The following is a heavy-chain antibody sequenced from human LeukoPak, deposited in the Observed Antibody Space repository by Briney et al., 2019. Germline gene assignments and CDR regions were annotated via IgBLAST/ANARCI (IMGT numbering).Heavy chain of an antibody. CDR1: GFTFSSYA. Sequence: PGGSLRLSCAASGFTFSSYAMSWFRRAPGKGLEWVGFIRSKAYGGTTEYAASVKGRFTISRDDSKSIAYLQMNILKTEDTAVYYCTRVFAPSHPYYDILTGYYPDYWGQGTLITVSS. CDR3: TRVFAPSHPYYDILTGYYPDY. J-gene: IGHJ4*02. V-gene: IGHV3-49*03. CDR2: IRSKAYGGTT. D-gene: IGHD3-9*01.